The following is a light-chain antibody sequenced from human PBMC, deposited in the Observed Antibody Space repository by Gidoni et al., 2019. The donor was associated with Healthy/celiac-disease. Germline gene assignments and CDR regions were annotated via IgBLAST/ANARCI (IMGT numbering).Light chain of an antibody. CDR1: SSNVGSYNL. Sequence: QSALTQPASVSGSPGQSTTISCTGTSSNVGSYNLVSWYQQHPGKAPKLMIYEGTKRPSGISKRFSGSKSGNTASLTISGLQAEDEADYYCCSYAGSSILVFGGGTKLTVL. J-gene: IGLJ2*01. V-gene: IGLV2-23*01. CDR2: EGT. CDR3: CSYAGSSILV.